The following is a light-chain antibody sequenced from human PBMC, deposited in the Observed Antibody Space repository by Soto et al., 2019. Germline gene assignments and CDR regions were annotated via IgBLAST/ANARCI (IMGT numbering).Light chain of an antibody. J-gene: IGKJ4*01. CDR3: QQYNNLPLT. V-gene: IGKV3-15*01. Sequence: ESVLTQSPGTLSLSPGERATLSCRASQSVSSNHLAWYQQKRGQPPRLLIYGASSRATGTPGRFSGSGSGTDFTLTISSLQSEDFAVYYCQQYNNLPLTFGGGTKVDIK. CDR2: GAS. CDR1: QSVSSN.